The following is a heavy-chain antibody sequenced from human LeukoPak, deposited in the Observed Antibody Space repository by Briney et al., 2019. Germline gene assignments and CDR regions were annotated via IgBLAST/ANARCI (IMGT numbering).Heavy chain of an antibody. CDR2: ISSSSSYI. CDR3: AKNYDILTGYYAPFDY. CDR1: EFTFSSSG. V-gene: IGHV3-21*01. D-gene: IGHD3-9*01. Sequence: GGSLRLSCAASEFTFSSSGMSWVRQAPGKGLEWVSSISSSSSYIYYADSVKGRFTISRDNAKDSLYLQMNSLRAEDTAMYYCAKNYDILTGYYAPFDYWGQGTLVTVSS. J-gene: IGHJ4*02.